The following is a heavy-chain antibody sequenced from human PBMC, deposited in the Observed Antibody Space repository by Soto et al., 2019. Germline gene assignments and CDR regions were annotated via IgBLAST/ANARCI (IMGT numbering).Heavy chain of an antibody. Sequence: QVKLVQSGAEVKKPGSSVKVSCKTSGGTFSTYYIVWVRQAPGEGLEWMGGIIPIFGTANYAQKFQDRVKITTDKTTNTAFMELSILKSEDTAMYYCASSSGKNYGVGTNYYFDYWCQGTLVTVSS. D-gene: IGHD1-26*01. CDR2: IIPIFGTA. J-gene: IGHJ4*02. CDR3: ASSSGKNYGVGTNYYFDY. CDR1: GGTFSTYY. V-gene: IGHV1-69*06.